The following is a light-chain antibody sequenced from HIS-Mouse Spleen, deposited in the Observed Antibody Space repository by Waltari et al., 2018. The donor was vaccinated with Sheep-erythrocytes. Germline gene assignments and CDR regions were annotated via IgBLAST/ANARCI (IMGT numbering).Light chain of an antibody. J-gene: IGKJ1*01. CDR1: QGISSY. CDR2: AAS. V-gene: IGKV1-8*01. Sequence: AIRMTQSPSSFAASTGDRVTITCRASQGISSYLAWYQQKPGKAPKLLNYAASTLQSGVPSRFSGSGSGTDFTLTISCLQSEDFATYYCQQYYSYPPWTFGQGTKVEIK. CDR3: QQYYSYPPWT.